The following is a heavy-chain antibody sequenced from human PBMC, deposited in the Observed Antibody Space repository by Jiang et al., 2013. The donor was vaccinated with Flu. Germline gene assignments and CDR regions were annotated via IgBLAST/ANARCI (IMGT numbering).Heavy chain of an antibody. J-gene: IGHJ4*02. CDR1: GGSISSSSYY. D-gene: IGHD3-10*01. Sequence: GSGLVKPSETLSLTCTVAGGSISSSSYYWGWIRQPPGKGLEWIGNIYYSGSTYNNPSLKSRVTMSVDTSKNQFSLKLNSVTAADTAIYYCAGNRGHGSFFDYWGQGTLVTVSS. V-gene: IGHV4-39*07. CDR2: IYYSGST. CDR3: AGNRGHGSFFDY.